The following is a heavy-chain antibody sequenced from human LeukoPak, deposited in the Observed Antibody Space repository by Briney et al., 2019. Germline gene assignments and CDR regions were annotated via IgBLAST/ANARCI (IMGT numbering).Heavy chain of an antibody. J-gene: IGHJ4*02. Sequence: GGSLRLSCAASGFTFSSYGMHWVRQAPGKGLEWVADISYDGSNKYYADSVKGRFTISRDNSKNTLYLQMNSLRAEDTAVYYCAKDYVVATSTHIVWGQGTLVTVSS. D-gene: IGHD5-12*01. CDR3: AKDYVVATSTHIV. CDR2: ISYDGSNK. V-gene: IGHV3-30*18. CDR1: GFTFSSYG.